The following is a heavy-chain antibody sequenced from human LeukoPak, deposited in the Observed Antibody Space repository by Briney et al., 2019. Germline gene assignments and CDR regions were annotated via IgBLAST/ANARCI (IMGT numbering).Heavy chain of an antibody. V-gene: IGHV4/OR15-8*01. Sequence: SETLSLTCAVSGASIESHSWWSWVRQPPGKGLEWIGEVYHDGSANYKPSPKSRVTISADTSRNHFSLKLTSVTAADTAVYYCAYNRNFALDNWGRGTLVTVSS. CDR2: VYHDGSA. CDR3: AYNRNFALDN. D-gene: IGHD1-14*01. CDR1: GASIESHSW. J-gene: IGHJ4*01.